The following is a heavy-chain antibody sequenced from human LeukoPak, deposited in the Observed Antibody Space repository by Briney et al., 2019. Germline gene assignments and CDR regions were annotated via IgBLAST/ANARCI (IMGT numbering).Heavy chain of an antibody. D-gene: IGHD4-11*01. CDR2: INAGNGNT. Sequence: ASVKVSCKASGYTFTSYAMHWVRQAPGQRLEWMGWINAGNGNTKYSQKFQGRVTMTRDTSTSTVYMELSSLRSEDTAVYYCARVGVSNYDYDYWGQGTLVTVSS. CDR1: GYTFTSYA. J-gene: IGHJ4*02. V-gene: IGHV1-3*01. CDR3: ARVGVSNYDYDY.